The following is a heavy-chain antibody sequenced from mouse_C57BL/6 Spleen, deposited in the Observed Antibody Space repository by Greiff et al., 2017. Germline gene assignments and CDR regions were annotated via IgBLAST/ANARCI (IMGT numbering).Heavy chain of an antibody. V-gene: IGHV1-19*01. CDR1: GYTFTDYY. D-gene: IGHD1-1*01. CDR2: INPYNSGP. J-gene: IGHJ1*03. CDR3: ARRAYYGSSYDFDG. Sequence: EVQLQQSGPVLVKPGASVKMSCKASGYTFTDYYMHWVKQSPGKSLEWIGDINPYNSGPSYNQKFKGKATLTVDKSSSTAYMELNSLTSEDSAVYYFARRAYYGSSYDFDGWGTGTTGTVSS.